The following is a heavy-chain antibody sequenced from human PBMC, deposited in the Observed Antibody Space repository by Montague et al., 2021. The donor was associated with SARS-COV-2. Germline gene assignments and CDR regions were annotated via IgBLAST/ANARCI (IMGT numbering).Heavy chain of an antibody. CDR3: AKDASMVRAVIVWYFDL. J-gene: IGHJ2*01. V-gene: IGHV3-23*03. CDR1: GFTFSNYA. CDR2: IFCSGSST. D-gene: IGHD3-10*01. Sequence: SLRLSCPASGFTFSNYAMNWVRQAPGKGLEWVSVIFCSGSSTYYADSVKGRFTISRDNSKNTLYLQINSLRAEDTAIYYCAKDASMVRAVIVWYFDLWGRGTPVTVSS.